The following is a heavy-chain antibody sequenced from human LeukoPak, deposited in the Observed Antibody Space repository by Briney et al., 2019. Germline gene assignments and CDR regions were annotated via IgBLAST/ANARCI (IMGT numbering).Heavy chain of an antibody. J-gene: IGHJ6*03. CDR1: GFTFSSYG. V-gene: IGHV3-33*01. CDR3: AQTNTPFLEWLYYYYYYYMDV. CDR2: IWYDGSNK. Sequence: GGSLRLSCAASGFTFSSYGMHWVRQAPGKGLEWVAVIWYDGSNKYYADSVKGRFTISRDNSKNTLYPQMNSLRAEDTAVYYCAQTNTPFLEWLYYYYYYYMDVWGKGTTVTVSS. D-gene: IGHD3-3*01.